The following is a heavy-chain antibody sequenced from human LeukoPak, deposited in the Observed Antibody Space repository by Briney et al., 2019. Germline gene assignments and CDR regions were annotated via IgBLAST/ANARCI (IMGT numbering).Heavy chain of an antibody. J-gene: IGHJ5*02. Sequence: GESLKISCKGSGYSFTSYWIGWVRQMPGKGLEWMGIIYPGDSDTRYSPSFQGQVTISADKSISTAYLQWSSLKASDTAMYYCARPVLDCSSTSCYFNWFEPWGQGTLVTVSS. V-gene: IGHV5-51*01. CDR2: IYPGDSDT. D-gene: IGHD2-2*01. CDR1: GYSFTSYW. CDR3: ARPVLDCSSTSCYFNWFEP.